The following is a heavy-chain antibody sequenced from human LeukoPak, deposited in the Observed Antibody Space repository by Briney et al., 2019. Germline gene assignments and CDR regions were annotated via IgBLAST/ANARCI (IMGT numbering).Heavy chain of an antibody. CDR2: ISGIGGST. CDR3: AKADSSGWYDPRYYYYSMDV. CDR1: GVFFSNHA. D-gene: IGHD6-19*01. Sequence: GGSLRLSCAAPGVFFSNHALSCVREAPGEGREWVSGISGIGGSTYYADSVKGRFTISRDNSKNTRYLQMNSLRAEDTAVYYCAKADSSGWYDPRYYYYSMDVWGQGTTVTVSS. V-gene: IGHV3-23*01. J-gene: IGHJ6*02.